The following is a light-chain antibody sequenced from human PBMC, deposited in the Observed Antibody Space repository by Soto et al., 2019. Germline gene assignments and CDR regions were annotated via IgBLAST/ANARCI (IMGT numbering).Light chain of an antibody. J-gene: IGLJ1*01. V-gene: IGLV3-1*01. CDR2: QDS. CDR1: KLGDKY. CDR3: QAWDSSTPHWV. Sequence: SYELTQPPSVSVSPGQTASITCSGDKLGDKYACWYQQKPGQSPVLVIYQDSKRPSGIPERFSGSNSGNTATLTISGTQAMDEADYYCQAWDSSTPHWVFGTGTKVTVL.